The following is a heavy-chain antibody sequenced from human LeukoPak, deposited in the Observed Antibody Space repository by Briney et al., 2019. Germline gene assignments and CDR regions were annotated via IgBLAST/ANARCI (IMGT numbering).Heavy chain of an antibody. J-gene: IGHJ4*02. Sequence: GGSLRLSCAASGFTFSSYAMSWVRQAPGKGLEWVSAISGSGGSTYYADSVKGRFTISRDNSKNTLYLQMNSLRAEDTAVYYCAKAGYGDYEGICFDYWGQGTLVTVSS. CDR1: GFTFSSYA. CDR3: AKAGYGDYEGICFDY. V-gene: IGHV3-23*01. CDR2: ISGSGGST. D-gene: IGHD4-17*01.